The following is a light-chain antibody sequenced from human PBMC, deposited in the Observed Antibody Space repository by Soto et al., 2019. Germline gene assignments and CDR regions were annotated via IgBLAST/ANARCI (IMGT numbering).Light chain of an antibody. CDR1: QTISSW. V-gene: IGKV1-5*01. Sequence: DIQMTQSPSTLSAAVGYRVTITFRSSQTISSWLAWYQQKPGKAPKLLIYDASSLESGVPSRFSGRGSGTQFTLTISSLQHEDVATYYCQPYNSGSGTFGPGTKVDIK. CDR2: DAS. J-gene: IGKJ1*01. CDR3: QPYNSGSGT.